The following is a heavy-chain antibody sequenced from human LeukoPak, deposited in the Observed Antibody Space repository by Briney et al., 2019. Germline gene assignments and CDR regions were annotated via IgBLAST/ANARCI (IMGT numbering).Heavy chain of an antibody. CDR3: AAHNYGSGSYFDY. V-gene: IGHV3-23*01. Sequence: PRGSLRLSCAASGFTFSSYAMSWVRQAPGKGLEWVSAISGSGGSTYYADSVKGRFTISRDNSKNTLYLQMNSLGAEDTAVYYCAAHNYGSGSYFDYWGQGTLVTVSS. CDR2: ISGSGGST. CDR1: GFTFSSYA. D-gene: IGHD3-10*01. J-gene: IGHJ4*02.